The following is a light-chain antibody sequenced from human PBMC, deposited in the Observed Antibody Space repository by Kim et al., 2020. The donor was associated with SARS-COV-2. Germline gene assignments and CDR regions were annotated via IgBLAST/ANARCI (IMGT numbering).Light chain of an antibody. J-gene: IGLJ3*02. CDR3: SPYTSSNTRV. V-gene: IGLV2-14*03. CDR2: DVS. CDR1: SSDVGAYKY. Sequence: QSALTQPASVSGSPGQSITISCTGTSSDVGAYKYVSWYQQHPGKAPKLMIYDVSNRPSGVSNRFSGSKSGNTASLTISGLQAEDEADYYCSPYTSSNTRVFGGGTQLTVL.